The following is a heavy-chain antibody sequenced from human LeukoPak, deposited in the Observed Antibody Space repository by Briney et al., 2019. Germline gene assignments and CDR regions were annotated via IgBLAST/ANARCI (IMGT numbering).Heavy chain of an antibody. CDR3: ARMEEEDNWNYVPTYYFDY. D-gene: IGHD1-7*01. V-gene: IGHV4-39*07. Sequence: SETLSLTCTVSGGSISSSSYYWGWIRQPPGKGLEWIGSIYYSGSTYYNPSLKSRVTISVDTSKNQFSLKLSSVTAADTAVYYCARMEEEDNWNYVPTYYFDYWAREPWLPSPQ. J-gene: IGHJ4*02. CDR1: GGSISSSSYY. CDR2: IYYSGST.